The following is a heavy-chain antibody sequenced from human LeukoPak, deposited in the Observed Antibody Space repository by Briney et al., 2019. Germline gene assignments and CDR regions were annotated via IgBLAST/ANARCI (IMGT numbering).Heavy chain of an antibody. CDR2: ISGSGGST. J-gene: IGHJ4*02. V-gene: IGHV3-23*01. D-gene: IGHD4-17*01. CDR1: GFTFSSYA. Sequence: PGGSLRLSCAASGFTFSSYAMSWVRQAPGKGLERVSAISGSGGSTYYADSVKGRFTISRDNSKNTLYLQMNSLRAEDTAVYYCAKVPLVSPMTTVSGGQGTLVTVSS. CDR3: AKVPLVSPMTTVS.